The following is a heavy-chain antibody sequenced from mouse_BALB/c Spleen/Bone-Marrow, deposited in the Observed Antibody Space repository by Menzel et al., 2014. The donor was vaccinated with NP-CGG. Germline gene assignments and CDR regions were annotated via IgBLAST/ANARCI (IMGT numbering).Heavy chain of an antibody. J-gene: IGHJ3*01. CDR1: GYAFTSYN. D-gene: IGHD1-1*01. Sequence: EVQLQQSGPGLVKPGASVKVSCKASGYAFTSYNMYWVKQSHGKSLEWIGYIDPYNGGTSYNQKFKGKATLTVDKSSSTAYMHLNSLTSEDSAVYYCARDNYYGSSTGFAYWGQGTLVTVSA. V-gene: IGHV1S135*01. CDR2: IDPYNGGT. CDR3: ARDNYYGSSTGFAY.